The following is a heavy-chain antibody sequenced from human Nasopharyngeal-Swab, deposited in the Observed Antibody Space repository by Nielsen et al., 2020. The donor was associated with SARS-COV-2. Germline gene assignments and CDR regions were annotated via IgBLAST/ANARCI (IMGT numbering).Heavy chain of an antibody. CDR2: ISYDGTKE. Sequence: GESLKISCAASGFSFSNFGMHWVRQVPGKGLEWLAVISYDGTKEYYRDSVKGRFTISRDNSKNTLYLQMNSLRAEDTAVYYCARGDDSSGYPYSHDYWGQGTLVTVSS. D-gene: IGHD3-22*01. V-gene: IGHV3-30*03. CDR3: ARGDDSSGYPYSHDY. J-gene: IGHJ4*02. CDR1: GFSFSNFG.